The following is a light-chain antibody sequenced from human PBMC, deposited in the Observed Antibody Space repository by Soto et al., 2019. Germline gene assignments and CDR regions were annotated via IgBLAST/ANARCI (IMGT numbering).Light chain of an antibody. J-gene: IGKJ1*01. CDR2: GAS. CDR1: QSVSSN. CDR3: QQYNNWPPRT. Sequence: EIVMTQSAATLSVSPGERATLSCRASQSVSSNLAWYQQKPGQAPRLLIYGASTRATGIPARFSGSGSGTEFTLTISSLQSEAFAVYYCQQYNNWPPRTFGQGTKVEIK. V-gene: IGKV3-15*01.